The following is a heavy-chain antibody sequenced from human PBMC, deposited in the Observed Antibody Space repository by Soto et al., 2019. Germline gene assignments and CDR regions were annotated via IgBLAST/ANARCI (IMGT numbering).Heavy chain of an antibody. CDR1: GFTFSDYY. CDR3: TTDTYYYDSSGFDY. D-gene: IGHD3-22*01. CDR2: IKSKTENWTT. J-gene: IGHJ4*02. V-gene: IGHV3-15*01. Sequence: GSLRLSCAGSGFTFSDYYMDWVRQAPGKGLEWVGRIKSKTENWTTDYAAPVKGRFTISRDDSKNTLYLQMNSLKTEDTAVYYCTTDTYYYDSSGFDYWGQGTLVTVSS.